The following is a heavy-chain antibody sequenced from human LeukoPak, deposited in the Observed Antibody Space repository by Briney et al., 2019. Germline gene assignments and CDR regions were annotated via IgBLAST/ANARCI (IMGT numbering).Heavy chain of an antibody. CDR1: GYTFTGYY. Sequence: GASVKVSCKASGYTFTGYYIHWVRQAPGQRLEWMGWINPNSGGTHYAQKFQGRVALTRDTSISTAYMELSRLTSDDAAVYYCARGPYGSGRSWFDPWGQGTLVTVSS. V-gene: IGHV1-2*02. CDR2: INPNSGGT. J-gene: IGHJ5*02. CDR3: ARGPYGSGRSWFDP. D-gene: IGHD3-10*01.